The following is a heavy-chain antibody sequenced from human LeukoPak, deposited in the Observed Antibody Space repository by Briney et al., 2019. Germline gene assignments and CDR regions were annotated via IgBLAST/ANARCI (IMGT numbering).Heavy chain of an antibody. Sequence: GASVKVSCKASGGTFSSYAISWVRQAPGQGLEWMGGIIPIFGTANYAQKFQGRVTITTDESTSTAYMELSSLRSEDTAVYYCARDRGSSIPSWDYYMDVWGKGTTVTVSS. CDR1: GGTFSSYA. V-gene: IGHV1-69*05. J-gene: IGHJ6*03. CDR2: IIPIFGTA. D-gene: IGHD1-26*01. CDR3: ARDRGSSIPSWDYYMDV.